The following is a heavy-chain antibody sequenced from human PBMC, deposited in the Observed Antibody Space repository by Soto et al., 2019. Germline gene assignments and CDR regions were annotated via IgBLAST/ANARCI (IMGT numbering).Heavy chain of an antibody. V-gene: IGHV6-1*01. CDR3: ASFSDAGIALSSAMPVYDHYVVGV. CDR1: GDSVSSNSAA. D-gene: IGHD6-13*01. CDR2: TYYRSKWYN. J-gene: IGHJ6*02. Sequence: HSQTLSLTCAISGDSVSSNSAAWNWIRQSPSRGLEWLGRTYYRSKWYNDYAVSVKSRITINPDTSKNQFSLQLNCVTPVDTAVYYCASFSDAGIALSSAMPVYDHYVVGVCGQGSTVSVSS.